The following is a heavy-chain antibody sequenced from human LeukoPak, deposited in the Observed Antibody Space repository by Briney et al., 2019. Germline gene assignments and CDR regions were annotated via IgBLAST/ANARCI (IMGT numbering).Heavy chain of an antibody. CDR1: GFTFSSYS. CDR2: ISTSSSYR. J-gene: IGHJ3*02. CDR3: ARTYSDSSGYHNWDAFDI. Sequence: GGSLRLSCAASGFTFSSYSMNWVRQTPGKGLEWVSCISTSSSYRYYADSVKGRFTISRDNAKNSLFLQMNSLRAEDTAVYYCARTYSDSSGYHNWDAFDIWGQGTMVTVSS. D-gene: IGHD3-22*01. V-gene: IGHV3-21*01.